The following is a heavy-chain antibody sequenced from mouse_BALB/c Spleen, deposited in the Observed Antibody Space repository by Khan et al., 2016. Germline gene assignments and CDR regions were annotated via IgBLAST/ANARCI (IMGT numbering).Heavy chain of an antibody. CDR3: AKGYSNYGFFDY. CDR2: INTYTGKP. CDR1: GYTFTDYG. V-gene: IGHV9-3-1*01. J-gene: IGHJ2*01. D-gene: IGHD2-5*01. Sequence: QIPLVQSGPEQKKPGETVKISCKVSGYTFTDYGMNWVKQAPGKGLKWMGWINTYTGKPTFADDFKGRFAFSLETSASTAYLQINNLKNEDTATYFCAKGYSNYGFFDYWGQGTTRTVSS.